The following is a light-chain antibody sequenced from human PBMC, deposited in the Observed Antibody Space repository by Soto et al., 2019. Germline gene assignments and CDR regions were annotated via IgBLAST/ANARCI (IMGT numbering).Light chain of an antibody. Sequence: EIVLTQSPGTLSLSPGERATLSCRASQSVSSSYLSWYQHRPGQAPRLLIYGASTRAIGIPDRFSGSGSGTDFTLTISRLEPEDFAVYYCLQASTFGGGTKVEIK. CDR3: LQAST. J-gene: IGKJ4*01. CDR2: GAS. V-gene: IGKV3-20*01. CDR1: QSVSSSY.